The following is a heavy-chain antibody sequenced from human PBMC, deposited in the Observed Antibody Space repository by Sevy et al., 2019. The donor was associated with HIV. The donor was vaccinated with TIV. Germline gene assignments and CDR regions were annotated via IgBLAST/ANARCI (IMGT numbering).Heavy chain of an antibody. CDR2: ISGSGNRA. CDR1: GFTFFSDA. D-gene: IGHD3-3*01. J-gene: IGHJ4*02. Sequence: GGSLRLSCAASGFTFFSDAMAWVRQAPGQGLEWIAAISGSGNRAYYADSVKGRFTISRDNSKNTVYLQMNSLRADDTAVYYCAKVRGGLTFDFWRYFDHWGQGALVTVSS. V-gene: IGHV3-23*01. CDR3: AKVRGGLTFDFWRYFDH.